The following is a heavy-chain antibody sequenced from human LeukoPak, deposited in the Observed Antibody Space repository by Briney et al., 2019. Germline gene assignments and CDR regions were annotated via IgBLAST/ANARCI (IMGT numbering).Heavy chain of an antibody. J-gene: IGHJ4*02. Sequence: GASLKISCKGSGCRFTNYWIGWVRQMPGKGLEGMGIIYPGDSETRYNPSFQGQVTISADKSINTAYLQWSSLKASDTAMYYCARRVVGSTCDYWGQGTLVTVSS. CDR1: GCRFTNYW. CDR3: ARRVVGSTCDY. CDR2: IYPGDSET. D-gene: IGHD1-26*01. V-gene: IGHV5-51*01.